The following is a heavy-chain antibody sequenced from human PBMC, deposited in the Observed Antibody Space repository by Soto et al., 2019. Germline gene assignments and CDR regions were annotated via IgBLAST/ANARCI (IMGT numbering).Heavy chain of an antibody. D-gene: IGHD3-22*01. CDR3: ARATYYFDSSGYAAYYFDY. V-gene: IGHV2-70*11. CDR1: GFSLSTSGMC. Sequence: SGPTLVNPTQTLTLTCTFSGFSLSTSGMCVSWIRQPPGKALEWLARIDWDDDKYYSTSLKTRLTISKDTSKNQVVLTMTNMDPVDTATYYCARATYYFDSSGYAAYYFDYWGQGTLVTVSS. CDR2: IDWDDDK. J-gene: IGHJ4*02.